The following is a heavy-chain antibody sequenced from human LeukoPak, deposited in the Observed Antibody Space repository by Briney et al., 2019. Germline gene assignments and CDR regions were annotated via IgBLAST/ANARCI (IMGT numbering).Heavy chain of an antibody. CDR2: IKQDGSEK. V-gene: IGHV3-7*01. D-gene: IGHD1-26*01. CDR3: ARDSGSYSGDFDY. J-gene: IGHJ4*02. CDR1: GFTFSSYW. Sequence: GGSLRLSCAASGFTFSSYWMSWVRQAPGKGLEWVANIKQDGSEKYYVDSVKGRFTISRDNAKNSLYLQMNRLRAEDTAVYYCARDSGSYSGDFDYWGQGTLVTVSS.